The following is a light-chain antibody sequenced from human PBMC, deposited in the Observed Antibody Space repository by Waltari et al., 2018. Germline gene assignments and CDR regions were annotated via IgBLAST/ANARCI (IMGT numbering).Light chain of an antibody. V-gene: IGLV1-40*01. J-gene: IGLJ2*01. CDR2: ANS. CDR1: TSNIGAGFD. Sequence: QSVLTQPPSVSGAPGQRVTISCTGNTSNIGAGFDVHWYQHLPGTAPKLLIYANSHRPSGVPDRFSGSRSGTSASLAITGLQAEDEADYYCQSYDSSLSVVVFGGGTKLTVL. CDR3: QSYDSSLSVVV.